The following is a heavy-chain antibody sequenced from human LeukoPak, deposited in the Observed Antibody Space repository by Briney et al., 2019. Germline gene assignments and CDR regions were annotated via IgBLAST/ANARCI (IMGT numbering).Heavy chain of an antibody. Sequence: SETLSLTCAVYGGSFSGYYWSWIRQPPGKGLEWIGEINHSGSTNYNPSLKSRVTISVDTSKNQFSLKLSSVTAADTAVYYCARDGHRVSGYESHWGQGTLVTVSS. V-gene: IGHV4-34*01. D-gene: IGHD5-12*01. J-gene: IGHJ4*02. CDR3: ARDGHRVSGYESH. CDR2: INHSGST. CDR1: GGSFSGYY.